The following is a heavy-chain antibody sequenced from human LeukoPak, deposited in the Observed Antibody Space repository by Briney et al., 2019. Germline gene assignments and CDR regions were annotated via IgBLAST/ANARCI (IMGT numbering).Heavy chain of an antibody. CDR3: AHNHMGAVITGVFDY. J-gene: IGHJ4*02. Sequence: ESGPTLVKPTQTVTLTCTFSGFSLNTRGVGVGWIRHPPGKALEWLTLIYWNDDKRYSPSLKSRLTITKDTSRNQVVLTMTNMDIVDTATYYCAHNHMGAVITGVFDYWGQGALVTVSS. D-gene: IGHD2-21*01. CDR1: GFSLNTRGVG. V-gene: IGHV2-5*01. CDR2: IYWNDDK.